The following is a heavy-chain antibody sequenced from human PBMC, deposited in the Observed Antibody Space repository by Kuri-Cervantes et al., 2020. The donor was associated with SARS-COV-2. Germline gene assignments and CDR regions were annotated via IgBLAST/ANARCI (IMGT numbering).Heavy chain of an antibody. D-gene: IGHD1-26*01. CDR1: GGSISSGSYY. CDR2: IYTSGST. Sequence: SETLSLTCTVSGGSISSGSYYWSWIRQPAGKGLEWIGRIYTSGSTNYNPSLKSRVTISVDTSKNQFSLKLSSVTAADTAVCYCARDRWELHDYWGQGTLVTVSS. J-gene: IGHJ4*02. V-gene: IGHV4-61*02. CDR3: ARDRWELHDY.